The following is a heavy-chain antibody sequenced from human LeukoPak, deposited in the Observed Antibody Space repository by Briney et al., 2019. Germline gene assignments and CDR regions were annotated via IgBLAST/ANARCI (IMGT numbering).Heavy chain of an antibody. D-gene: IGHD5-18*01. CDR2: IYYSGST. Sequence: SETLSLTCTVSGGSISSSSYFWGWIRQPPGKGLEWIGSIYYSGSTYYNPSLKSRVTIFVDTSKNQLSLSLASVTAADTAVYYCAKAIRVLSYGPFDYWGQGTLVTVSS. CDR1: GGSISSSSYF. J-gene: IGHJ4*02. CDR3: AKAIRVLSYGPFDY. V-gene: IGHV4-39*01.